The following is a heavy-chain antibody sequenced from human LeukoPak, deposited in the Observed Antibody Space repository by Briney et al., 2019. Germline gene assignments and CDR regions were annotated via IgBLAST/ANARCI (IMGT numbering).Heavy chain of an antibody. CDR2: IYYSGST. V-gene: IGHV4-59*08. Sequence: SETLSLTCTVSGGSISSYYWRWIRQPPGKGLEWIGYIYYSGSTNYNPSLKSRVTISVDTSKNQFSLKLSSVTAADTAVYYCARHGDLLGAFDYWGQGTLVTVSS. D-gene: IGHD3-16*01. CDR3: ARHGDLLGAFDY. J-gene: IGHJ4*02. CDR1: GGSISSYY.